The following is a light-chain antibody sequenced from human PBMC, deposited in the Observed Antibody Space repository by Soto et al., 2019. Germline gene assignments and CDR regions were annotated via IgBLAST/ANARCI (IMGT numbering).Light chain of an antibody. Sequence: IQLTQSPSSLSASVGDRVTITCRASQGISSYLAFYQQKPGKAPKLLIYAASTLQSGVPSRFSGSGSGTDFTLTISCLQSEDFATYYCQQYYSYPITFGQGTRLEIK. CDR3: QQYYSYPIT. CDR1: QGISSY. CDR2: AAS. V-gene: IGKV1-9*01. J-gene: IGKJ5*01.